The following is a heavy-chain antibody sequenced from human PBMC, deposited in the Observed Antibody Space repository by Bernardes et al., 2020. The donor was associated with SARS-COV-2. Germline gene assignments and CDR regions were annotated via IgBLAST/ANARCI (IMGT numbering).Heavy chain of an antibody. CDR2: ISGSGGST. CDR1: GVTFRSSA. Sequence: VGSLSLSCAASGVTFRSSAMSWVRQAPGQGLEWVSTISGSGGSTNYADSVKGRFTISRDNSKNTLYLQMNSLRAEDTAVYYCAKSPDGYGDPHYGMDVWGQGTTVTVSS. J-gene: IGHJ6*02. V-gene: IGHV3-23*01. CDR3: AKSPDGYGDPHYGMDV. D-gene: IGHD4-17*01.